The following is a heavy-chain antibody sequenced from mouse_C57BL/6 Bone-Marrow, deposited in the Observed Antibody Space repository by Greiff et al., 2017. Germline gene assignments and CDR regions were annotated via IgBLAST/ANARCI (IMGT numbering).Heavy chain of an antibody. J-gene: IGHJ2*01. CDR2: ISDGGSYT. Sequence: EVMLVESGGGLVKPGGSLKLSCAASGFTFSSYAMSWVRPTPEKRLEWVATISDGGSYTYYPDNVKGRFTISRKNAKNHLYLQMSHLKSEDTAMYYCARGGSTMNDYWGQGTTLTVSS. V-gene: IGHV5-4*03. D-gene: IGHD2-4*01. CDR3: ARGGSTMNDY. CDR1: GFTFSSYA.